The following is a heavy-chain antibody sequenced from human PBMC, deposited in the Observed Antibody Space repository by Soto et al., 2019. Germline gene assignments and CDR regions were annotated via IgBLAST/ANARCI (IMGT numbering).Heavy chain of an antibody. D-gene: IGHD5-12*01. V-gene: IGHV3-23*01. CDR1: GLTSGPYG. CDR3: SGSPTLMATRSPYLAH. J-gene: IGHJ5*02. Sequence: AGGSLRLSCAASGLTSGPYGMTWVRQAPGRGLEWVSTISGSGFSTHYADSVRGRFTISRDNAQNSVFLQMNRLTAEDTATYYCSGSPTLMATRSPYLAHWGQGTPVTVSS. CDR2: ISGSGFST.